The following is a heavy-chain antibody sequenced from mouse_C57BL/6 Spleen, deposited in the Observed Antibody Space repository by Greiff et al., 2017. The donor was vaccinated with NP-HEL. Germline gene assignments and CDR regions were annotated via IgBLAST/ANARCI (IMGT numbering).Heavy chain of an antibody. Sequence: EVKLMESEGGLVQPGSSMKLSCTASGFTFSDYYMAWVRQVPEKGLEWVANINYDGSSTYYLDSLKIRFIISRDNAKNILYLQMSSLKSEDTATYYCARDQGGTGNFDYWGQGTTLTVSS. CDR1: GFTFSDYY. CDR3: ARDQGGTGNFDY. V-gene: IGHV5-16*01. J-gene: IGHJ2*01. CDR2: INYDGSST. D-gene: IGHD4-1*01.